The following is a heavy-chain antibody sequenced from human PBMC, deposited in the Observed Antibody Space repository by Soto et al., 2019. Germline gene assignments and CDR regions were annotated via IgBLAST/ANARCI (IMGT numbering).Heavy chain of an antibody. CDR2: ISYDGSNK. V-gene: IGHV3-30*18. Sequence: PGGSLRLSCAASGFTFSSYGMHWVRQAPGKGLEWVAVISYDGSNKYYADSVKGRFTISRDNSKNTLYLQMNSLRTEDTAVYYCAKENFIDGLAVFDYWGQGTLVTVSS. D-gene: IGHD1-26*01. CDR3: AKENFIDGLAVFDY. J-gene: IGHJ4*02. CDR1: GFTFSSYG.